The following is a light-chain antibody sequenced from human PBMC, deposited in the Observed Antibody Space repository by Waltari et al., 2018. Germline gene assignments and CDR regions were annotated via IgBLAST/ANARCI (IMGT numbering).Light chain of an antibody. V-gene: IGKV1-39*01. J-gene: IGKJ2*01. CDR3: QQSYSTPLYT. CDR2: AAS. CDR1: QNIKTY. Sequence: DIQVTQSPSSLSAAIGDRVTISCRTSQNIKTYLNWYLQKPGKAPKLLIYAASTLLSGVPTRFSGSGSGTDFTLTISSVQVEDVATYFCQQSYSTPLYTTGQRTKIEIK.